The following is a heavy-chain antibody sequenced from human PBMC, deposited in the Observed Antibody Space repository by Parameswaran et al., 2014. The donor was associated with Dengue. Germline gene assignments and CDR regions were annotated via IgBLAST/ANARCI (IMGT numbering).Heavy chain of an antibody. CDR3: SSSRGYYYGMDV. V-gene: IGHV3-11*04. Sequence: VRQAPGKGLEWVSYISTGGSNIYYADSVKGRFTISRDNARNSLYLQMNSLRGEDMAVYYCSSSRGYYYGMDVWGQGTTVTVSS. D-gene: IGHD6-13*01. J-gene: IGHJ6*02. CDR2: ISTGGSNI.